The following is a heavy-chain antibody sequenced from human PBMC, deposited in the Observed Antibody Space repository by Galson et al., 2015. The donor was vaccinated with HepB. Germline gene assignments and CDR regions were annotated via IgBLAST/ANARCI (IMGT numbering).Heavy chain of an antibody. Sequence: SLRLSCAASGFTFSSYAMHWVRQAPGKGLEWVAVISYDGSNKYYADSVKGRFTISRDNSKNTLYLQMNSLRAEDTAVYYCARDRVVVVPRCYYYGMDVWGQGTTVTVSS. V-gene: IGHV3-30-3*01. CDR1: GFTFSSYA. D-gene: IGHD2-2*01. J-gene: IGHJ6*02. CDR3: ARDRVVVVPRCYYYGMDV. CDR2: ISYDGSNK.